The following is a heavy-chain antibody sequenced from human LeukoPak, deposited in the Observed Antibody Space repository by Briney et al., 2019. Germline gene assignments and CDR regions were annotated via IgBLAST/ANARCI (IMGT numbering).Heavy chain of an antibody. CDR3: ARVSAGGGSEWVDN. D-gene: IGHD1-26*01. J-gene: IGHJ5*02. CDR1: GDSITDYY. V-gene: IGHV4-59*01. Sequence: SETLSLTCTVSGDSITDYYWSWIRQPPGKGLEWIGYISYSGRDTYNPSVKSRVTISLATSRTQFSLSLTSVTAADTAVYYCARVSAGGGSEWVDNWGQGTLVTVSS. CDR2: ISYSGRD.